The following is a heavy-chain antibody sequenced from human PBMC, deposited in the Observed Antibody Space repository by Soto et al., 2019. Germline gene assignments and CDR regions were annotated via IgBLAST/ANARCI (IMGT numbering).Heavy chain of an antibody. CDR2: ISHDGINK. Sequence: QVLLVESGGGVVQPGRSLRLSCAAYGFTFSSYAMNWVRQAPCKGVEWGALISHDGINKYYADSVRGRFTISRDSSTNTVYLQMNSLRAADPALYYCGMCTSTSSHLGSDYWGQGALVPVPS. CDR3: GMCTSTSSHLGSDY. J-gene: IGHJ4*02. D-gene: IGHD2-2*01. CDR1: GFTFSSYA. V-gene: IGHV3-30-3*01.